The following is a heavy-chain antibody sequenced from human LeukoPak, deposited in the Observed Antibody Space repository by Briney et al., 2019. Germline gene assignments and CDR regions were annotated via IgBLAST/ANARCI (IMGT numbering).Heavy chain of an antibody. D-gene: IGHD3-9*01. V-gene: IGHV3-74*01. CDR1: GFTFSSYW. J-gene: IGHJ5*02. CDR2: INSDGRTT. Sequence: GGSLRLSCSASGFTFSSYWMHWVRQAPGKGLAWVSHINSDGRTTNYADSVKGRFTISRDNAKNTLYLQMNSLRPEDTAVYYCAKQVDYDISWFDPWGQGTLVTVSS. CDR3: AKQVDYDISWFDP.